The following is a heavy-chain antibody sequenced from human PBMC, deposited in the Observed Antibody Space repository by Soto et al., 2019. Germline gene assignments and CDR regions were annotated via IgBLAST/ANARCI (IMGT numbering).Heavy chain of an antibody. CDR1: GFALGSHR. J-gene: IGHJ5*02. CDR3: ATVFDL. CDR2: IDTDGGGT. Sequence: DVQLVESGGGLVQPGGSLRVSCAACGFALGSHRIDWVRQPPGKGLEWVSRIDTDGGGTSYADSVKGRFTISTDNAKNTVYLQRNGLRAEDTAVYYCATVFDLWGQGTLVTVSS. V-gene: IGHV3-74*01.